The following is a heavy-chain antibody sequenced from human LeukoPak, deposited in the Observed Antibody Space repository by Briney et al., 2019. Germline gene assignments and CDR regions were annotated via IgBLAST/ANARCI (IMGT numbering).Heavy chain of an antibody. D-gene: IGHD6-13*01. V-gene: IGHV4-4*07. J-gene: IGHJ4*02. CDR3: ARVGAALGFDY. CDR2: IYTSGST. CDR1: GGSISSYY. Sequence: PSETLSLTCTVSGGSISSYYWSWIRQPAGKGLGWIGRIYTSGSTNYNPSLKSRVTMSVDTSKNQFSLKLSSVTAADTAVYYCARVGAALGFDYWGQGTLVTVSS.